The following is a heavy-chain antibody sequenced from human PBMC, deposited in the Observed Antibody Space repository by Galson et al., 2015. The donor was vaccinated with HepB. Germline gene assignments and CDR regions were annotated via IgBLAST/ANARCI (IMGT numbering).Heavy chain of an antibody. CDR1: GFTFSSYA. V-gene: IGHV3-23*01. CDR2: ISGSGGST. CDR3: AKEAPSPYCTNGVCWPGNFDY. D-gene: IGHD2-8*01. Sequence: SLRLSCAASGFTFSSYAMSWVRQAPGKGLEWVSAISGSGGSTYYADSVKGRFTISRDNSKNTLYLQMNSLRAEDTAVYYCAKEAPSPYCTNGVCWPGNFDYWGQGTLVTVSS. J-gene: IGHJ4*02.